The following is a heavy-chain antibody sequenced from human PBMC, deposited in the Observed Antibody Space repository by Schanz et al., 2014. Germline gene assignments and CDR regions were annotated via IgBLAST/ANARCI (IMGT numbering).Heavy chain of an antibody. J-gene: IGHJ4*02. CDR1: GFTFSSYA. Sequence: DVQLLESGGGLVQPGGSLRLSCAASGFTFSSYAMSWVRQAPGKGLEWVSAISGGGGTTYYADSVKGRFTISRDNSKNTLYLQMNSLRAEDTAVYYCARIGGSVFDYWAQGTLVTVSS. CDR3: ARIGGSVFDY. V-gene: IGHV3-23*01. CDR2: ISGGGGTT. D-gene: IGHD3-10*01.